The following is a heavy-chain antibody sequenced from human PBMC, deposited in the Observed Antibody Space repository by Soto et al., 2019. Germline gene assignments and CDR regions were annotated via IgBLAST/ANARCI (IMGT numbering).Heavy chain of an antibody. V-gene: IGHV4-59*12. D-gene: IGHD2-15*01. CDR3: ARGRSTGGDIVVVVAATGRGSYYYYMDV. Sequence: PSETLSLTCTVSGGSISSYYWSWIRQPPGKGLEWIGYIYYSGSTNYNPSLKSRVTISVDTSKNQFSLKLSSVTAADTAVYYCARGRSTGGDIVVVVAATGRGSYYYYMDVWGKGTTVTVSS. J-gene: IGHJ6*03. CDR2: IYYSGST. CDR1: GGSISSYY.